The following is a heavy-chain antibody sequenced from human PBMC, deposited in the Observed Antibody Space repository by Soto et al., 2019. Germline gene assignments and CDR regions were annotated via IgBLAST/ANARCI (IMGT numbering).Heavy chain of an antibody. CDR3: ARVRDPHLDHYGLDV. CDR1: GFTFNVYG. V-gene: IGHV1-69*06. J-gene: IGHJ6*02. CDR2: LIPIYDEP. Sequence: QVQLVQSGAEVKNPGSSVRVSCKTSGFTFNVYGIHWVRQAPGQGLEWMGGLIPIYDEPNYAQKFQGRVTITADKSTATVYLALNSLRSEDTAVYFCARVRDPHLDHYGLDVWGQGTTVTVSS.